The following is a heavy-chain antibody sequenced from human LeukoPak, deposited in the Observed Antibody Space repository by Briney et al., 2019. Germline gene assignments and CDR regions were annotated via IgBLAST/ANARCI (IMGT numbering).Heavy chain of an antibody. D-gene: IGHD3-10*01. CDR3: VGSYYYYYMDV. J-gene: IGHJ6*03. V-gene: IGHV4-38-2*02. CDR2: IYHSGST. Sequence: SETLSLTCTASGYSISSGYYWGWIRQPPGKGLEWIGSIYHSGSTYYNPSLKSRVTISVDTSKNQFSLKLSSVTAADTAVYYCVGSYYYYYMDVWGKGPRSPSP. CDR1: GYSISSGYY.